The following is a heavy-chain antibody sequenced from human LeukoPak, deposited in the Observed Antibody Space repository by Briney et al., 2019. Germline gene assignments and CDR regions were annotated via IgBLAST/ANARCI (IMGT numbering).Heavy chain of an antibody. CDR2: TYYRSKWYN. J-gene: IGHJ4*02. Sequence: SQTLSLTCAISGDSVTTNSVAWNWIRQSPSRGLEWLGRTYYRSKWYNDYAVSVKSRITINPDTSKNQFSLQLNSVTPEDTAVYYCARDLGSRYFWDYWGQGTLVTVSS. CDR3: ARDLGSRYFWDY. CDR1: GDSVTTNSVA. D-gene: IGHD3-3*01. V-gene: IGHV6-1*01.